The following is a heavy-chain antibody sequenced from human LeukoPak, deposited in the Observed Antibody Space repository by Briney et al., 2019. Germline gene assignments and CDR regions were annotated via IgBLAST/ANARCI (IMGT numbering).Heavy chain of an antibody. CDR2: ISGSGGST. J-gene: IGHJ6*03. V-gene: IGHV3-23*01. CDR3: ARSTEDYSNYRRTYYYYYYYMDV. Sequence: GGSLRLSCAASGFTFSSYAMSWVRQAPGKGLEWVSAISGSGGSTYYADSVKGRFTISRDNSKNTLYLQMNSLRAEDTAVYYCARSTEDYSNYRRTYYYYYYYMDVWGKGTTVTVSS. D-gene: IGHD4-11*01. CDR1: GFTFSSYA.